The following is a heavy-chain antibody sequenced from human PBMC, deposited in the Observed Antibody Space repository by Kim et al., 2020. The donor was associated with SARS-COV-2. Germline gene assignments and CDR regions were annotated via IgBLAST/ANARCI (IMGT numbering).Heavy chain of an antibody. Sequence: GGSLRLSCAASGFTFSSYAMHWVRQAPGKGLEWVAVIWYDGSNKYYADSVKGRFTISRDNSKNTLYLQMNSLRAEDTAVYYCAKDGPGSGPYYFDYWGQGTLVTVSS. D-gene: IGHD3-10*01. CDR2: IWYDGSNK. CDR3: AKDGPGSGPYYFDY. V-gene: IGHV3-33*06. CDR1: GFTFSSYA. J-gene: IGHJ4*02.